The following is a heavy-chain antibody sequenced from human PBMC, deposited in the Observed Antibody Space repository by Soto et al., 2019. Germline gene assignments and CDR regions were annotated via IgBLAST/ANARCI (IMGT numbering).Heavy chain of an antibody. CDR3: TRQLEQLAPDFDY. CDR1: GFTFSGSA. Sequence: LRLSCAASGFTFSGSAMHWVRQASGKGLEWVGRIRSKANSYATAYAASVKGRFTISRDDSKNTAYLQMNSLKTEDTAVYYCTRQLEQLAPDFDYWGQGTLVTVSS. J-gene: IGHJ4*02. CDR2: IRSKANSYAT. V-gene: IGHV3-73*01. D-gene: IGHD6-6*01.